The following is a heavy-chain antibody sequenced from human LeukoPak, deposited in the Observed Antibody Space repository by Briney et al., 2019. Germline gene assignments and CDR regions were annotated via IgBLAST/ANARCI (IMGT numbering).Heavy chain of an antibody. D-gene: IGHD2-2*01. Sequence: GESLKISCKGSGYSFTSYGIGWVRQMPGKGLEWIGIIYPGDSDTRYSPSFQGQVTISADKSISTAYLQWSSLKASDTAMYYCARTPRYCSSTSCYFSDYWGQGTLVTVSS. CDR3: ARTPRYCSSTSCYFSDY. J-gene: IGHJ4*02. CDR2: IYPGDSDT. CDR1: GYSFTSYG. V-gene: IGHV5-51*01.